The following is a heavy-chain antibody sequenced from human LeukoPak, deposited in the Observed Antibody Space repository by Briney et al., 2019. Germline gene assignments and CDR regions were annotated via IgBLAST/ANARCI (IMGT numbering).Heavy chain of an antibody. Sequence: PGGSLRLSCTVSGFTFSDHYVRWIRQAPGKGLVWVSTISHDGTYTSYPDSVKGRFTISRDNAKNSLYLQMNILRAEDTAVYYCARVALYSGSGNPSSHGMDVWGKGTTVIVSA. V-gene: IGHV3-11*06. CDR1: GFTFSDHY. D-gene: IGHD3-10*01. J-gene: IGHJ6*04. CDR2: ISHDGTYT. CDR3: ARVALYSGSGNPSSHGMDV.